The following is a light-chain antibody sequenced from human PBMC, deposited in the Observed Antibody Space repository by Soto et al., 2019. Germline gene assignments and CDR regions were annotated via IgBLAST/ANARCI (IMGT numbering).Light chain of an antibody. V-gene: IGKV3-11*01. CDR2: GAS. CDR1: QSISSD. CDR3: AQLINS. J-gene: IGKJ4*01. Sequence: GWTQYPAKQNLSPGERATLSCRASQSISSDLAWYQQKPGQAPRLLIYGASTRATGVPARFNGSGSGADFTLSISSLEPEDFAISVSAQLINSFAGGTKLDIK.